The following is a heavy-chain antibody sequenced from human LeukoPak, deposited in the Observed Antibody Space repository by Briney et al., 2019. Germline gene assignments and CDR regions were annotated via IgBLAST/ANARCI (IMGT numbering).Heavy chain of an antibody. CDR2: ISGSGGST. CDR3: AKDLLSAGYYYYYGMDV. J-gene: IGHJ6*02. V-gene: IGHV3-23*01. CDR1: GFTFSSYA. D-gene: IGHD2/OR15-2a*01. Sequence: GGSLRLSCGASGFTFSSYAMSWVRQAPGKGLEWVSAISGSGGSTYYADSVKGRFTISRDNSKDTLYLQMNSLRAEDTAVYYCAKDLLSAGYYYYYGMDVWGQGTTVTVSS.